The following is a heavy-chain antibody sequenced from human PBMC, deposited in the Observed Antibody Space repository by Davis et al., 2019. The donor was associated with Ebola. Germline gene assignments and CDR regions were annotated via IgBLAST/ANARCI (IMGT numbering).Heavy chain of an antibody. CDR3: ASHNSIAAAGTELDYYYYGMDV. Sequence: PGGSLRLSCAASGFTVSSNYMSWVRQAPGKGLEWVSVIYSGGSTYYADSVKGRFTISRDNSKNTLYLQMNSLRAEDTAVYYCASHNSIAAAGTELDYYYYGMDVWGQGTTVTVSS. CDR2: IYSGGST. CDR1: GFTVSSNY. J-gene: IGHJ6*02. V-gene: IGHV3-53*01. D-gene: IGHD6-13*01.